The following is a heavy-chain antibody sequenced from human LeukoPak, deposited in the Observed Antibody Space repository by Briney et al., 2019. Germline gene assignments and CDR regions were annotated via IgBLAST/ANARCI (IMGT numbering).Heavy chain of an antibody. CDR2: IDYSGGT. J-gene: IGHJ4*02. D-gene: IGHD1-26*01. Sequence: SETLSLTCAVYGGSFSGYYSSWIRQAPGKGLEWIGEIDYSGGTNYNPSLKSRVTISVDKSKNQFSLKLSSVTAADTAVYYCARSGGVGSFDYWGQGTLVTVSS. CDR3: ARSGGVGSFDY. V-gene: IGHV4-34*01. CDR1: GGSFSGYY.